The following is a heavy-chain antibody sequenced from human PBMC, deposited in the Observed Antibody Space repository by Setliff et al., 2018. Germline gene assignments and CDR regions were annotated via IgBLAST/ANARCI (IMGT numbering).Heavy chain of an antibody. CDR2: ISGSGGST. CDR1: GFTFNNYA. CDR3: ARDGGEY. Sequence: GSLRLSCAASGFTFNNYAMIWVRQAPGKGLEWVSAISGSGGSTYYADSVKGRFTISRDNSKNTLYLQMNSLRAEDTAVYYCARDGGEYWGQGTLVTVSS. D-gene: IGHD3-16*01. V-gene: IGHV3-23*01. J-gene: IGHJ4*02.